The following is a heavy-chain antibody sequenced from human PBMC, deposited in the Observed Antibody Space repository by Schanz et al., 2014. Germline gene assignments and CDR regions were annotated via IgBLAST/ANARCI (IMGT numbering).Heavy chain of an antibody. CDR3: ARDKVTTLGYYGMDV. Sequence: QVQLQESGPGLVKPSETLSLTCTVSGGSISSYYWNWIRQPQGKGLEWIGYVYYTGSATYNPSLKSRVAISVVPPKRQFSLKLSSVTAADTAVYYCARDKVTTLGYYGMDVWGQGTTVTVSS. CDR1: GGSISSYY. CDR2: VYYTGSA. J-gene: IGHJ6*02. V-gene: IGHV4-59*01. D-gene: IGHD3-10*02.